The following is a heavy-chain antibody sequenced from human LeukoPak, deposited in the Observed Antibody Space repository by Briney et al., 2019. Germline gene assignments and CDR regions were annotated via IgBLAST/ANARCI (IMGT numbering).Heavy chain of an antibody. CDR1: GGSISSYY. D-gene: IGHD1-1*01. J-gene: IGHJ6*03. Sequence: SETLSLTCTVSGGSISSYYWSWIRKPAGKGLEWIGRIYTSGSTNYNPSLKSRVTMSVDTSKNQFSLKLSSVTAADTAVYYCARTSTGTTFYYYYYMDVWGKGTTVTVSS. CDR2: IYTSGST. V-gene: IGHV4-4*07. CDR3: ARTSTGTTFYYYYYMDV.